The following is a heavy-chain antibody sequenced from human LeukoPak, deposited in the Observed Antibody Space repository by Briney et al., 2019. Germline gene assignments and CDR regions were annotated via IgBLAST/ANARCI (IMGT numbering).Heavy chain of an antibody. V-gene: IGHV1-2*02. CDR3: ARSAEWPTKYYFDY. CDR2: INPNSGGT. J-gene: IGHJ4*02. Sequence: ASVKVSCKASGYTFTSYYMHWVRQAPGQGLEWMGWINPNSGGTNYAQKFQGRVTMTRDTSISTAYMELSRLRSDDTAVYYCARSAEWPTKYYFDYWGQGTLVTVSS. D-gene: IGHD3-3*01. CDR1: GYTFTSYY.